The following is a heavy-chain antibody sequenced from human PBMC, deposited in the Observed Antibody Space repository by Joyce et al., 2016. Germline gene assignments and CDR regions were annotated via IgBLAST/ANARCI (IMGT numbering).Heavy chain of an antibody. D-gene: IGHD3/OR15-3a*01. CDR2: TFYRSKWYN. CDR3: ARDAGFGLDALDI. CDR1: GDFVSSNSAA. J-gene: IGHJ3*02. V-gene: IGHV6-1*01. Sequence: QVQLQQSGPGLVKPSQILSLTCAISGDFVSSNSAAWNWIRQSSSRGLEWLGRTFYRSKWYNDYAVSVRSRISINPDTSKNLFSLHLNSVTPEDTTVYYCARDAGFGLDALDIWGQGTMVTVSS.